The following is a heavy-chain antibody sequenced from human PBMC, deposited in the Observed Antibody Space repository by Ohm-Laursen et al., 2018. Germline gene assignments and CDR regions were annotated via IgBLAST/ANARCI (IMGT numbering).Heavy chain of an antibody. V-gene: IGHV3-74*01. CDR3: ARDDEYNYYDSSGYYLIHYYGMDV. J-gene: IGHJ6*02. Sequence: SLRLSCSASGFTFSSYWMHWVRQAPGKGLVWVSRINSDGSSTSYADSVKGRFTISRDNAKNTLYLQMNSLGVEDTAVYYCARDDEYNYYDSSGYYLIHYYGMDVWGQGTTVTVSS. D-gene: IGHD3-22*01. CDR2: INSDGSST. CDR1: GFTFSSYW.